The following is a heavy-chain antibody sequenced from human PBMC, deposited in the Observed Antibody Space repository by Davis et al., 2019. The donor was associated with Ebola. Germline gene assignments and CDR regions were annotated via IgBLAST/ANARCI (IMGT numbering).Heavy chain of an antibody. CDR1: GGSFSSHP. CDR3: ARDFDGGNYYFDY. V-gene: IGHV1-69*01. Sequence: VSCKTSGGSFSSHPISWVRQAPRQGLEWMGGIIPIFDTPHYAQKFQGRITITADASTSTAYMELSSLRSEDTATYFCARDFDGGNYYFDYWGPGTPVTVSS. CDR2: IIPIFDTP. D-gene: IGHD3-9*01. J-gene: IGHJ4*02.